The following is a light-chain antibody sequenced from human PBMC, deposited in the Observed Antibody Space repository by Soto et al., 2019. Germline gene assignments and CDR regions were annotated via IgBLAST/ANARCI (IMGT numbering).Light chain of an antibody. CDR1: QGISSY. Sequence: DIQLTQSPSFLSASVGDRVTITCRASQGISSYLAWYQKKPGKAPKLLMYAASTLQSGVPSRFSGSGSGTEFTLTISVLQPEDSATYYCQQTYKTPLTFGQGTKVDI. J-gene: IGKJ1*01. V-gene: IGKV1-9*01. CDR2: AAS. CDR3: QQTYKTPLT.